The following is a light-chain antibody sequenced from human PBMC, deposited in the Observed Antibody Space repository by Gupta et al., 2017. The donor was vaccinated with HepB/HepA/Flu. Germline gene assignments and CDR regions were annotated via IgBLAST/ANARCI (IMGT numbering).Light chain of an antibody. CDR1: QNIYKY. J-gene: IGKJ5*01. CDR2: EAS. CDR3: QQDDNLPIT. Sequence: DIQMTQSPSSLSASVGDRVTITCQASQNIYKYLNWYQKKPGKAPRLLIYEASKLATGVPSRFSGSGSATDFTFTISSLQPEDTATYYCQQDDNLPITFGQGTRLDIK. V-gene: IGKV1-33*01.